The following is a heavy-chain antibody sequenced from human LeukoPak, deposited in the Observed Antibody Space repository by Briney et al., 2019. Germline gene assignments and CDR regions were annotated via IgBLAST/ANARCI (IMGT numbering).Heavy chain of an antibody. J-gene: IGHJ3*02. Sequence: SETLSLTCTVSGGSISSYYWSWIRQPPGKGLEWIGYIYYSGSTNYNPSLKSRVTVSVDTSKNQFSLKLSSVTAADTAVYYCARDSSSWYNFDIWGQGTMVTVSS. V-gene: IGHV4-59*01. D-gene: IGHD6-13*01. CDR3: ARDSSSWYNFDI. CDR1: GGSISSYY. CDR2: IYYSGST.